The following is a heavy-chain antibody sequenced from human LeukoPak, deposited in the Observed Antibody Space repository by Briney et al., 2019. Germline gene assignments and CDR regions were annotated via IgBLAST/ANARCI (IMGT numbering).Heavy chain of an antibody. Sequence: SVKVSCKAAGGTFSSYAISWVRQAPGQGLEWMGRIIPIFGTANYAQKFQGRVTITTDESTSTAYMELSSLRSEDTAVYYCARDRGPYYYDSSGYYGYWGQGTLVTVSS. CDR3: ARDRGPYYYDSSGYYGY. V-gene: IGHV1-69*05. J-gene: IGHJ4*02. CDR1: GGTFSSYA. D-gene: IGHD3-22*01. CDR2: IIPIFGTA.